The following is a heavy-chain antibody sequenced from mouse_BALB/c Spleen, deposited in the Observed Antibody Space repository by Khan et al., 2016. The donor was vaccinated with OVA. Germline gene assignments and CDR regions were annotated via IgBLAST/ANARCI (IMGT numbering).Heavy chain of an antibody. V-gene: IGHV1-62-2*01. CDR1: GYTCTEYI. D-gene: IGHD1-1*01. J-gene: IGHJ2*01. Sequence: QVQLQQSGAELVKPGASVKLSCKASGYTCTEYIIHWVKQRSGQGLEWIGWFNPGSGSIKYNEQFKDKATLTADKFSTTVYMELSRLTSEDSAVYFCAKHGKGLLRYYFDYWGQGTTLTVSS. CDR3: AKHGKGLLRYYFDY. CDR2: FNPGSGSI.